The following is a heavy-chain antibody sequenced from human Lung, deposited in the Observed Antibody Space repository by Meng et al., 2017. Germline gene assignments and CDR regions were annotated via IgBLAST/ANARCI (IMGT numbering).Heavy chain of an antibody. J-gene: IGHJ4*02. CDR3: AREIVVVPAATEGRDY. V-gene: IGHV1-2*06. Sequence: ASVKDSCKASGYTFTGYYMHWVRQAPGQGREGMGRINPNSGGTNYAQKFQGRVTMTRDTSISTAYMELSRLRADDTAVYYCAREIVVVPAATEGRDYWGQGTLVTVSS. CDR2: INPNSGGT. CDR1: GYTFTGYY. D-gene: IGHD2-2*01.